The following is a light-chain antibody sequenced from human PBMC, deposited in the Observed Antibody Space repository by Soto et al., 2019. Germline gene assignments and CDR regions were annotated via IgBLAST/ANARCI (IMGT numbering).Light chain of an antibody. V-gene: IGKV1-5*03. Sequence: DIQMTQSPSTLSASVGDRVTITCRASHSVSSWLAWYQQKPGKAPKLLIYKASSLQSGVPSRFSGSGSGTEFTLTISSLQPDDFATYYCQHYNGYSRTFGQGTKVEI. J-gene: IGKJ1*01. CDR3: QHYNGYSRT. CDR1: HSVSSW. CDR2: KAS.